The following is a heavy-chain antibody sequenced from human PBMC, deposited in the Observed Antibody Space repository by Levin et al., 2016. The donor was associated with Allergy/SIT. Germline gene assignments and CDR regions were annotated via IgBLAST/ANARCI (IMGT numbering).Heavy chain of an antibody. V-gene: IGHV3-23*01. Sequence: GESLKISCAASGFTFSSYAMSWVRQAPGKGLEWVSAISGSGGSTYYADSVKGRFTISRDNSKNTLYLQMNSLRAEDTAVYYCAKARYVDSDYYYGMDVWGQGTTVTVSS. CDR3: AKARYVDSDYYYGMDV. CDR1: GFTFSSYA. J-gene: IGHJ6*02. CDR2: ISGSGGST. D-gene: IGHD3/OR15-3a*01.